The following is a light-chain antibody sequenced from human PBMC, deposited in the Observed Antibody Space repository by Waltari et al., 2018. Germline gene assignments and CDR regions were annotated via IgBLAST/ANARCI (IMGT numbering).Light chain of an antibody. CDR1: QGVSSN. V-gene: IGKV3-11*01. CDR3: QQRGTWPLT. J-gene: IGKJ4*01. Sequence: IVLTQSPATLSLSPGERGTLPCRASQGVSSNLAWYQQKPGQAPRLLIYDASNRATGVPARFSGSGSGTDFTLTISSLEPEDFAVYYCQQRGTWPLTFGGGTKVEIK. CDR2: DAS.